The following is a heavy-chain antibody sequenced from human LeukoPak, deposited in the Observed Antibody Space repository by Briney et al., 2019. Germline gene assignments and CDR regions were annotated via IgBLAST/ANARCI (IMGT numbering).Heavy chain of an antibody. CDR3: ARHSSSYDAFDI. CDR1: GFTFDDYG. J-gene: IGHJ3*02. Sequence: GGSLRLSCAVSGFTFDDYGMSWVRQAPGKGLEWVSGINWSGGSTGYADSVKGRFTISRDNAKNSLYLQMNSLRAEDTALYYCARHSSSYDAFDIWGQGTMVTVSS. CDR2: INWSGGST. D-gene: IGHD6-13*01. V-gene: IGHV3-20*04.